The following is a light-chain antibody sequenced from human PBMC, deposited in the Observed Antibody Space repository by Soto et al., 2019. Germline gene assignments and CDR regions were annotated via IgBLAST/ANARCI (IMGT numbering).Light chain of an antibody. CDR1: ERISDC. V-gene: IGKV1-39*01. Sequence: DIQMTQSPSSLSASVGDRVTITCRTSERISDCLAWYQQKPGKAPRLLIYNTSTLASGVPSRFSGSGSETDFTLTITSLQPDDFATYYCQQGYSIPPTFGQGTKVEV. CDR2: NTS. CDR3: QQGYSIPPT. J-gene: IGKJ1*01.